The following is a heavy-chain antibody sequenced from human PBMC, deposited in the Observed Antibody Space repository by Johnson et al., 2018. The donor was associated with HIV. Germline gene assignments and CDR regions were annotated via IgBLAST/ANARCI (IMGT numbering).Heavy chain of an antibody. CDR2: ISYDGSNK. V-gene: IGHV3-30*04. J-gene: IGHJ3*02. D-gene: IGHD2-21*02. CDR3: ARGIRGVVVTADDAFDI. Sequence: QVQLVESGGGVVQPGRSLRLSCAASGFTFSSYAMHWVRQAPGKGLEWVAVISYDGSNKYYADSVKGRFTISRDNSKNTLSLQMNSLRPEDTAVYYCARGIRGVVVTADDAFDIWGQGTMVTVSS. CDR1: GFTFSSYA.